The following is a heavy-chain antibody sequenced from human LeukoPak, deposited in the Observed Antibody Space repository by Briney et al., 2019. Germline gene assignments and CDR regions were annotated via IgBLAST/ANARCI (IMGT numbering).Heavy chain of an antibody. Sequence: ASVTVSYKPSVYTFPSYDINWVGQATGQGREWMGWMNPNSGNTGYAQKFQGRVTMTRNTSISTAYRELSSLRSEDTAVYYCARGRSFGEFDYYGMDVWGQGTTVTVSS. D-gene: IGHD3-10*01. CDR1: VYTFPSYD. V-gene: IGHV1-8*01. CDR3: ARGRSFGEFDYYGMDV. CDR2: MNPNSGNT. J-gene: IGHJ6*02.